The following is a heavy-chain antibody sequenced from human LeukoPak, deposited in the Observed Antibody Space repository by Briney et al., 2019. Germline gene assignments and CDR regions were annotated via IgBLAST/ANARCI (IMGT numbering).Heavy chain of an antibody. J-gene: IGHJ5*02. CDR3: ARVSRAVRKNWFDP. Sequence: SETLSLTCAVYGGSFSDYFWSWIRQPPGKGLEWIGEINHSGTTNYNPSLKSRVTISIDTSANQFSLKLSSVTAADTAVYYCARVSRAVRKNWFDPWGQGTLVTVSS. CDR1: GGSFSDYF. CDR2: INHSGTT. V-gene: IGHV4-34*01. D-gene: IGHD4-17*01.